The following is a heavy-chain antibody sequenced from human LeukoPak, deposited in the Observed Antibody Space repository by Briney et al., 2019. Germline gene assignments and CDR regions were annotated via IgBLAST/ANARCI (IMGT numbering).Heavy chain of an antibody. CDR1: GFNFSDFW. J-gene: IGHJ6*02. CDR2: IKEDGGEE. Sequence: GGSLRLSCAASGFNFSDFWMTWVRQIPGKGLQWVANIKEDGGEEYHVDSVKGRFAISRDNTKRSLFLQMNSLRAEDTAVYYCAKVTGSGSRTYYYYYGMDVWGQGTTVTVSS. V-gene: IGHV3-7*01. D-gene: IGHD3-10*01. CDR3: AKVTGSGSRTYYYYYGMDV.